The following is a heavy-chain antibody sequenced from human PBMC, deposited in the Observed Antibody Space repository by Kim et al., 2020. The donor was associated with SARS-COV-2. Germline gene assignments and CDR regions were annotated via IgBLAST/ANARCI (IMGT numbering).Heavy chain of an antibody. V-gene: IGHV4-39*07. CDR1: GGSISSSSYY. J-gene: IGHJ1*01. CDR3: ARVFDFDWLFGAPGGYFQH. CDR2: IYYSGST. Sequence: SETLSLTCTVSGGSISSSSYYWGWIRQPPGKGLEWIGSIYYSGSTYYNPSLKSRVTISVDTSKNQFSLKLSSVTAADTAVYYCARVFDFDWLFGAPGGYFQHWGQGTLVTVSS. D-gene: IGHD3-9*01.